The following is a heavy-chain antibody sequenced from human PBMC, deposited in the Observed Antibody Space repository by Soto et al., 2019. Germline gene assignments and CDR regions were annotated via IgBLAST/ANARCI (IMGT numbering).Heavy chain of an antibody. CDR3: ARGISGFDWFDDAFDI. D-gene: IGHD3-9*01. CDR1: GGSISSYY. CDR2: IYTSGST. J-gene: IGHJ3*02. Sequence: SETLSLTCTVSGGSISSYYWSWIRQPAGKGLEWIGRIYTSGSTNYNPSLKSRVTMSVDTSKNQFSLKLSSVTAADTAVYYCARGISGFDWFDDAFDIWGQGTMVTVSS. V-gene: IGHV4-4*07.